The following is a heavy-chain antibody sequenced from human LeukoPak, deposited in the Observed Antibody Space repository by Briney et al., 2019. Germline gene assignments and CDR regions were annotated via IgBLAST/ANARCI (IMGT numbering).Heavy chain of an antibody. Sequence: GGSLRLSCAASGLTFSKYSMTWVRQAPGKGLEWVAVISYDGSNKYYADSVKGRFTISRDNSKNSLYLQMNSLRAEDTAVYYCARDIYYDSSGYYGSVYWGQGTLVTVSS. CDR1: GLTFSKYS. CDR3: ARDIYYDSSGYYGSVY. V-gene: IGHV3-30*03. CDR2: ISYDGSNK. D-gene: IGHD3-22*01. J-gene: IGHJ4*02.